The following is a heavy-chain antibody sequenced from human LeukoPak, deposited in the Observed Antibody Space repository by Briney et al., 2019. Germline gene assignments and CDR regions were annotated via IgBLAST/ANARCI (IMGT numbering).Heavy chain of an antibody. J-gene: IGHJ3*01. CDR3: AREMDIPVDSDGFYL. D-gene: IGHD5-24*01. Sequence: SETLSLTCSVSGGSITSTNHFWSWIRQPPGDGLEWIAYIRLSGIAWYNPSLTSRAVISIDTSKDKFSLTVNTVTAADTAMYYCAREMDIPVDSDGFYLWGQGTMVTVSS. CDR1: GGSITSTNHF. V-gene: IGHV4-30-4*08. CDR2: IRLSGIA.